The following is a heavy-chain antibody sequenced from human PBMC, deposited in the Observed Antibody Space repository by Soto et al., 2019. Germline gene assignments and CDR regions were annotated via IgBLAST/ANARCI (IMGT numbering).Heavy chain of an antibody. CDR1: GGSISTYY. CDR2: IDDSGPT. Sequence: QVQLQESGPGQVKPSETLFLTCTVSGGSISTYYWNCIRQSPGKGLEWIGYIDDSGPTNYNAALRSPVTMSLDESRKQFSRQLSYVTAADTAEYYCARDTAGATAYFDCWDQGTLFTVSS. J-gene: IGHJ4*02. CDR3: ARDTAGATAYFDC. V-gene: IGHV4-59*01. D-gene: IGHD1-26*01.